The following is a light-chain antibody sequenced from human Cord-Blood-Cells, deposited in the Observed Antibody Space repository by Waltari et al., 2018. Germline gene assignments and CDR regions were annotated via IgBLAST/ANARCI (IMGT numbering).Light chain of an antibody. V-gene: IGKV1-39*01. J-gene: IGKJ1*01. Sequence: DIQMTQSPSSLSASAGDSVTIPCRASQSISSYLNWYQQKPGKAPKLLIYDASSLESGVPSRFSGSGSGTDFTLTISRLQPEDFATYYCQQSYSTPWTFGQGTKVEIK. CDR3: QQSYSTPWT. CDR1: QSISSY. CDR2: DAS.